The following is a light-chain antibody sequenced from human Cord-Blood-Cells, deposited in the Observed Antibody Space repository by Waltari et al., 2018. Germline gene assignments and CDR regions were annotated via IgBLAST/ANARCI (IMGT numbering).Light chain of an antibody. CDR1: SSVFGRNNL. V-gene: IGLV2-23*01. Sequence: PALIQPPSVPGPPGQPTPTPSPGTSSVFGRNNLASWYQQHPGKAPKPMIYEASKRPSGISDRFSGSKSGNTASLTISGLQAEDEADYYCCSYAGSSTWMFGGGTKLTVL. CDR2: EAS. CDR3: CSYAGSSTWM. J-gene: IGLJ3*02.